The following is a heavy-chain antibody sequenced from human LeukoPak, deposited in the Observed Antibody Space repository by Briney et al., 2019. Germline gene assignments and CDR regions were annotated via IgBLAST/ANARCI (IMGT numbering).Heavy chain of an antibody. J-gene: IGHJ4*02. CDR2: ISSSSSYI. CDR1: GFTFSSYT. CDR3: ARDLGGYGDYGTNFDY. Sequence: GGSLRLSCAASGFTFSSYTMNWVRQAPGKGLEWVSAISSSSSYIYYADSVKGRFTISRHNAKRSLYLQMNSLRAGDTAVYYCARDLGGYGDYGTNFDYWGQGTLVTVSS. D-gene: IGHD4-17*01. V-gene: IGHV3-21*01.